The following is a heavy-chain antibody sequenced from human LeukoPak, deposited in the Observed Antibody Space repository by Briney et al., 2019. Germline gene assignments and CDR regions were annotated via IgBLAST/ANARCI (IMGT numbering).Heavy chain of an antibody. CDR1: GFTFTSYY. CDR3: ARDCGGDCYPFDY. V-gene: IGHV1-46*01. J-gene: IGHJ4*02. D-gene: IGHD2-21*02. CDR2: INPSGGST. Sequence: GGSLRLSCAASGFTFTSYYMHWVRQAPGQGLEWMGIINPSGGSTSYAQKFQGRVTMTRDTSTSTVYMELSSLRSEDTAVYYCARDCGGDCYPFDYWGQGTLVTVSS.